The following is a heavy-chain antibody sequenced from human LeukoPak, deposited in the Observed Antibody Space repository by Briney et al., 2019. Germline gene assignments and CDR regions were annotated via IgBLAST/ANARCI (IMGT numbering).Heavy chain of an antibody. Sequence: GESLKISCKGSGYTFINYWIAWVRQMPGKGLEWMGIIYPGDSDTRYSPSFQGQVTISADKSISTAYLHWSSLKASDTAMYYCARPRSWETGAFDIWGQGTMVTVSS. D-gene: IGHD1-26*01. J-gene: IGHJ3*02. CDR2: IYPGDSDT. CDR1: GYTFINYW. CDR3: ARPRSWETGAFDI. V-gene: IGHV5-51*01.